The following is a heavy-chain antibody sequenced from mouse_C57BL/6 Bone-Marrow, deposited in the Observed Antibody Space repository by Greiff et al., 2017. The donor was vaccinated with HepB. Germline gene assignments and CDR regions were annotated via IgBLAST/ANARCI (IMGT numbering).Heavy chain of an antibody. J-gene: IGHJ4*01. CDR1: GYTFTDYY. V-gene: IGHV1-55*01. CDR2: IYPGSGST. CDR3: ARGDAMDY. Sequence: QVQLQQSGAELVRPGASVKLSCKASGYTFTDYYINWVKQRPGQGLEWIGDIYPGSGSTNYNEKFKSKATLTVDTSSSTAYMQLSSLTSEDSAVYYCARGDAMDYWGQGTSVTVSS.